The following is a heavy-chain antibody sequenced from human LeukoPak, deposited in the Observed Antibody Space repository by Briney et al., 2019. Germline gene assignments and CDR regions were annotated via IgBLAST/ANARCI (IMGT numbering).Heavy chain of an antibody. CDR1: GFTFSSYA. J-gene: IGHJ4*02. CDR2: ISGSGGST. Sequence: PGGSLRLSCAASGFTFSSYAMSWVRQAPGKGLEWVSAISGSGGSTYYADSMKGRFTISRDNSKNTLYLQMNSLRAEDTAVYYCAKGGVIDYYDSSGHLDYWGQGTLVTVSS. D-gene: IGHD3-22*01. V-gene: IGHV3-23*01. CDR3: AKGGVIDYYDSSGHLDY.